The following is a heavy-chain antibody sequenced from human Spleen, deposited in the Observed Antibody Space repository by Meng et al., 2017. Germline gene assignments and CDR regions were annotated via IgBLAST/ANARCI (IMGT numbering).Heavy chain of an antibody. CDR3: VRDFGGESDL. CDR1: GVNLRSYW. J-gene: IGHJ5*02. D-gene: IGHD3-10*01. V-gene: IGHV3-74*01. CDR2: LNRDETTI. Sequence: EVQLLESGGGLVQPGGSLRLSCVASGVNLRSYWMHWVRQTPGKGLVWVSRLNRDETTISHAGSVMGRFTISRDVATNTLFLQMNSLSAEDTALYYCVRDFGGESDLWGQGTLVTVSS.